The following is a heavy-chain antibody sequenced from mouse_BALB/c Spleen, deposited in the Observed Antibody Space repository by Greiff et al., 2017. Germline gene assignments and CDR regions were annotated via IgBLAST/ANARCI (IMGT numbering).Heavy chain of an antibody. CDR3: ARRGGYDGYYGY. D-gene: IGHD2-3*01. CDR1: GFTFSSYA. CDR2: ISSGGST. V-gene: IGHV5-6-5*01. Sequence: EVQLVESGGGLVKPGGSLKLSCAASGFTFSSYAMSWVRQTPEKRLEWVASISSGGSTYYPDSVKGRFTISRDNARNILYLQMSSLRSEDTAMYYCARRGGYDGYYGYWGQGTTLTVSS. J-gene: IGHJ2*01.